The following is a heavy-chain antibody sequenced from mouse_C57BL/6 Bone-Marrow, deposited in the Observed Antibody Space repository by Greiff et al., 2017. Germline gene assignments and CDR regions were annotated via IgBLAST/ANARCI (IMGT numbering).Heavy chain of an antibody. Sequence: EVQGVESGGGLVKPGGSLKLSCAASGFTFSSYTMSWVRQTPEKRLEWVATISGGGGNTYSPDSVKGRFTISRDNAKNTLYLQMSSLRSEDTALYYCARQRETRDNDGRLFAYWGQGTLVTVSA. J-gene: IGHJ3*01. CDR1: GFTFSSYT. CDR2: ISGGGGNT. V-gene: IGHV5-9*01. CDR3: ARQRETRDNDGRLFAY. D-gene: IGHD2-4*01.